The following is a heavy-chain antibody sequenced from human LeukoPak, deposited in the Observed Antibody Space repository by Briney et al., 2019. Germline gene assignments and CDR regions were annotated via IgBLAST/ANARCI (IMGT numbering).Heavy chain of an antibody. CDR2: IDPSDSYT. Sequence: PGESLKISCKGSGYSFTSYWISWVRQMPGKGLEWMGRIDPSDSYTNYSPSFQGHVTISADKSISTAYLQWSSLKASDTAMYYCVRMPIVVVPAAMEGAFDIWGQGTMVTVSS. D-gene: IGHD2-2*01. CDR3: VRMPIVVVPAAMEGAFDI. J-gene: IGHJ3*02. CDR1: GYSFTSYW. V-gene: IGHV5-10-1*01.